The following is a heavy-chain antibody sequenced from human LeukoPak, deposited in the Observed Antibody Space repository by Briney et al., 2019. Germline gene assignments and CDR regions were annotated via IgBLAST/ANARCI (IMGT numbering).Heavy chain of an antibody. CDR1: GGSFSGYY. J-gene: IGHJ2*01. V-gene: IGHV4-34*01. CDR3: ARGPLRWYFDL. CDR2: INHSGST. Sequence: SEALSLTCAVYGGSFSGYYWSWIRQPPGKGLEWIGEINHSGSTNYNPSLKSRVTISVDTSKNQFSLKLSSVTAADTAVYYCARGPLRWYFDLWGRGTLVTVSS.